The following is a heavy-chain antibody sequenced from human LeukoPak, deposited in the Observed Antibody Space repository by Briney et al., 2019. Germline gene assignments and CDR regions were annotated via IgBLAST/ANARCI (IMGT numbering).Heavy chain of an antibody. V-gene: IGHV4-34*01. CDR2: INHSGST. D-gene: IGHD3-22*01. Sequence: SETLSLTCAVYGGSFSGYYWSWIRQPPGKGLEWIGEINHSGSTNYNPSLKSRVTISVDTSKNQFSLKLSSVIAADTAVYYCARDRAYYYDSSGYYDYWGQGTLVTVSS. CDR1: GGSFSGYY. CDR3: ARDRAYYYDSSGYYDY. J-gene: IGHJ4*02.